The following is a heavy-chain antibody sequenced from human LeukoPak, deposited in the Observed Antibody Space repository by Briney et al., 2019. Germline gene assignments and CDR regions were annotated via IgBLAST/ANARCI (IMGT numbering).Heavy chain of an antibody. V-gene: IGHV3-21*01. J-gene: IGHJ4*02. CDR3: ARAYNGYDYFDY. CDR1: RFTFSTYS. CDR2: ISDSSTYI. Sequence: PGGSLRLSCAASRFTFSTYSMNWVRQAPGKGLEWGSYISDSSTYIYYADSVRGRFTISRDNAKNSLHLQMNSLRAEDTAVYYCARAYNGYDYFDYWGQGTLVTVSS. D-gene: IGHD5-12*01.